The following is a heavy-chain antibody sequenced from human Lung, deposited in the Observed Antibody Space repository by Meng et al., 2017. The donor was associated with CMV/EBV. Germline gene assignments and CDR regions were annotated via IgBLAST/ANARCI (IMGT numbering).Heavy chain of an antibody. J-gene: IGHJ5*02. V-gene: IGHV3-66*02. CDR3: ARDRGEGIDP. CDR1: GFTVSSNY. CDR2: IYSGGST. D-gene: IGHD3-16*01. Sequence: LSLTCAASGFTVSSNYMSWVRQAPGKGLEWVSVIYSGGSTYYADSVKGRFTISRDNSKNTLYLQMNSLRAEDTAVYYCARDRGEGIDPWGQGTLVTVSS.